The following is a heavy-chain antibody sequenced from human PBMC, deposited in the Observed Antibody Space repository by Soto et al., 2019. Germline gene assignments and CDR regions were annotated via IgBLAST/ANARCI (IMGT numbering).Heavy chain of an antibody. Sequence: GGSLRLSCAASGFTFNSYVMSWVRQALGKGLGGVSVITVSGGGTYYADSVKCRFTVARDNSKNMRYLQVKSVGAETTAVYYCERGLGIAIFGGFDSWGQRTLVTVSS. CDR3: ERGLGIAIFGGFDS. V-gene: IGHV3-23*01. CDR1: GFTFNSYV. CDR2: ITVSGGGT. J-gene: IGHJ4*02. D-gene: IGHD3-3*01.